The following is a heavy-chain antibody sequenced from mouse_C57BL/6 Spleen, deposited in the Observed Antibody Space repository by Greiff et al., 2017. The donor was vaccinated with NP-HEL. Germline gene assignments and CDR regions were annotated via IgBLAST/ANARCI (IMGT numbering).Heavy chain of an antibody. V-gene: IGHV1-4*01. CDR1: GYTFTSYT. J-gene: IGHJ1*03. D-gene: IGHD1-1*01. CDR2: INPSSGYT. Sequence: VQLQQSGAELARPGASVKMSCKASGYTFTSYTMHWVKQRPGQGLEWIGYINPSSGYTKYNQKFKDKATLTADKSSSTAYMQLSSLTSEDSAVYYCARYAYYYGSSYGWYFDVWGTGTTVTVSS. CDR3: ARYAYYYGSSYGWYFDV.